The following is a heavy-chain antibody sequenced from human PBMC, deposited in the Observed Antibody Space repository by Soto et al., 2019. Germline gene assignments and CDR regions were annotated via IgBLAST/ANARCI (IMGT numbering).Heavy chain of an antibody. CDR3: AREFGPYSSSWYLPHSLDS. J-gene: IGHJ5*01. V-gene: IGHV1-18*01. CDR2: ISAYNGNT. D-gene: IGHD6-13*01. Sequence: ASVKVSCKASGYTFTRYAVGWVRQAHGKGLEWMGWISAYNGNTNYAQKLQGRVTMTTDTSTSTAYMELRSLRSDDTAVYYCAREFGPYSSSWYLPHSLDSWGQGTLVTVSS. CDR1: GYTFTRYA.